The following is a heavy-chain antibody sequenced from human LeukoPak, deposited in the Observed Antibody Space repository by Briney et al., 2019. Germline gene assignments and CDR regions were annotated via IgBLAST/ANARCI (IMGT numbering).Heavy chain of an antibody. CDR3: ARGPRRGGYFDY. Sequence: SETLSLTCAVYGGSFSGYYWSWIRQPPGKGLEWIGEINHSGSTNYNPSLKSRVTISVDTSKNQFSLKLSSVTAADTAVYYCARGPRRGGYFDYWGQGTLVTVPS. CDR1: GGSFSGYY. J-gene: IGHJ4*02. D-gene: IGHD3-16*01. CDR2: INHSGST. V-gene: IGHV4-34*01.